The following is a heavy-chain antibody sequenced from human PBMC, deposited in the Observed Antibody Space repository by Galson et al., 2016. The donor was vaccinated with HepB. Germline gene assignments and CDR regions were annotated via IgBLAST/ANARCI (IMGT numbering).Heavy chain of an antibody. V-gene: IGHV3-30*03. D-gene: IGHD6-13*01. CDR1: GFSFRTYG. Sequence: SLRLSCAASGFSFRTYGMHWVRQAPGKGLEWVAVISFDGNNKFYADSVKGRFTISRDNSKNTLYLQVNSLRTEDTAVYYCATAWHQLVPDLDYWGQGTLVTVSS. CDR2: ISFDGNNK. J-gene: IGHJ4*02. CDR3: ATAWHQLVPDLDY.